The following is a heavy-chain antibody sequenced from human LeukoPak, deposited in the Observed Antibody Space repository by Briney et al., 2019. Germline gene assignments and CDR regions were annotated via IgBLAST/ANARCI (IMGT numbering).Heavy chain of an antibody. Sequence: TGGSLRLSCAASGFTLSSYAMHWVRQAPGKGLEWVAVISYDGSNKYYADSVKGRFTISRDNSKNTLYLQMNSLRAEDTAVYYCARGSGYDNWGQGTLVTVSS. J-gene: IGHJ4*02. D-gene: IGHD5-12*01. CDR2: ISYDGSNK. CDR1: GFTLSSYA. V-gene: IGHV3-30*01. CDR3: ARGSGYDN.